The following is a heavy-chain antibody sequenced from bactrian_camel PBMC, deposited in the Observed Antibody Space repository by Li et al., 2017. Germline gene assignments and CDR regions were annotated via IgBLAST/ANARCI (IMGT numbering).Heavy chain of an antibody. CDR3: TTGEPGEVAGTGALFGC. D-gene: IGHD6*01. CDR2: INSDGTNT. Sequence: HVQLVESGGGLVQPGGSLVLSCAASGFSFSSYWMHWVRQAPGKGLEWVCSINSDGTNTYCADSVKGRFIVSRDNAKNTVYLQMNSLKAEDTALYYCTTGEPGEVAGTGALFGCWGQGTQVTVS. V-gene: IGHV3S6*01. J-gene: IGHJ6*01. CDR1: GFSFSSYW.